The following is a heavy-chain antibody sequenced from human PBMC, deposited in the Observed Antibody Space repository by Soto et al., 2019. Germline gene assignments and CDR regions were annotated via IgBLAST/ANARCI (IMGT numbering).Heavy chain of an antibody. D-gene: IGHD1-26*01. CDR1: GFTFSSYS. Sequence: EVQLVESGGGLVQWGGSLRLSCAASGFTFSSYSVNWVLQAPGKGLEWISYISSGSKTIYYADSVKGRFTVSRDNAKNSQYLQMNSLRDEDTAVYYCTREDILGARSFDYWGQGTLVTVSS. CDR3: TREDILGARSFDY. CDR2: ISSGSKTI. V-gene: IGHV3-48*02. J-gene: IGHJ4*02.